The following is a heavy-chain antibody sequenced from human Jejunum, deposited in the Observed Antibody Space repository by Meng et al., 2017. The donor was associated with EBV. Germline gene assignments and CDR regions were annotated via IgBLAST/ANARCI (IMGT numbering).Heavy chain of an antibody. CDR1: GYTFTDYY. D-gene: IGHD4-17*01. J-gene: IGHJ5*02. CDR3: TRAARVFGDYAWFGP. CDR2: ISTNSGAT. Sequence: QMLLVQSGAEVKRPXXSXNVXCXASGYTFTDYYILWVRQVPGQRPEWMGWISTNSGATNYAQIFQGSVTFTTDTSITTAYMEMSSLRFEDTAVYFCTRAARVFGDYAWFGPWGQGTLVTVSS. V-gene: IGHV1-2*04.